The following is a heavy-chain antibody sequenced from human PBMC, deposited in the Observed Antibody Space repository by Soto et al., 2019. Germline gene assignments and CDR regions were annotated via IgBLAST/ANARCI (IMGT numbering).Heavy chain of an antibody. CDR1: GYTFTSYG. D-gene: IGHD2-15*01. V-gene: IGHV1-18*01. J-gene: IGHJ4*02. CDR3: ARSGNSDY. CDR2: ISPYNGNT. Sequence: AASVKVSYTDSGYTFTSYGISWVRQAPGQGLEWMGWISPYNGNTDYAQKLQGRVTMTTDTSTSTAYMELRSLRADDTAVYYCARSGNSDYWGQGTRVTVSA.